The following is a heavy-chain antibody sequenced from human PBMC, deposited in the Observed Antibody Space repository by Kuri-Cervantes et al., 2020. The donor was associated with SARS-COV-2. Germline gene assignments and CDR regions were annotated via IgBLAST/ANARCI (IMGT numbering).Heavy chain of an antibody. CDR3: ARDSLLRHGDFWNGNYPFFDY. CDR1: GFTFSSYA. D-gene: IGHD3-3*01. Sequence: GESLKISCAASGFTFSSYAMHWVRQAPGKGLEWVAVISYDGSNKYYADSVKGRFTISRGNSKNTLYLQMNSLRAEDTAVYYCARDSLLRHGDFWNGNYPFFDYWGQGTLVTVS. V-gene: IGHV3-30*14. CDR2: ISYDGSNK. J-gene: IGHJ4*02.